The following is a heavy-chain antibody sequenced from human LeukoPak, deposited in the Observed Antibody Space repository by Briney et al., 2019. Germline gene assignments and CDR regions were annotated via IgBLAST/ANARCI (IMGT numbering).Heavy chain of an antibody. CDR3: ATSPVISRD. D-gene: IGHD2-21*01. V-gene: IGHV3-74*03. J-gene: IGHJ4*02. CDR2: IYSDVRRI. Sequence: PGGSLRLSCAASGFTFSDYWMRWVRQAPGKGLEWVARIYSDVRRIKYADSVKGRFTISRDNAKNTLYLQMNALRVEDTAVYYCATSPVISRDWGQGTLVTVSS. CDR1: GFTFSDYW.